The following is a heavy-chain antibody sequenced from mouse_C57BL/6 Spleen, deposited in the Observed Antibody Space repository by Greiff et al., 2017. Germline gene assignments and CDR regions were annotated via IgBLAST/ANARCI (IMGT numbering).Heavy chain of an antibody. Sequence: QVQLQQPGAELVMPGASVKLSCKASGYTFTSYWMHWVKQRPGQGLEWIGEIDPSDSYTNYNQKFKGKSTLTVDKSSSTAYMQLSSLTSEDSAVYNCARYGLRGGGMDYWGQGTPDTPSP. CDR3: ARYGLRGGGMDY. CDR1: GYTFTSYW. D-gene: IGHD1-1*01. J-gene: IGHJ4*01. CDR2: IDPSDSYT. V-gene: IGHV1-69*01.